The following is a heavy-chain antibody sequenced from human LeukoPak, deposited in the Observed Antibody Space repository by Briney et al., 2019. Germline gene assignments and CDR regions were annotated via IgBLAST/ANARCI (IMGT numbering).Heavy chain of an antibody. CDR1: GDSISDYY. CDR2: VYYSGST. CDR3: ARELDGNGGWFDP. V-gene: IGHV4-59*01. Sequence: SETLSLTCTVSGDSISDYYWSWIRQPLGKGLEWIGEVYYSGSTHYNPFLKSRVIISIDTSKNEFSLRLTSVTAADTAVYYCARELDGNGGWFDPWGQGTLVTVSS. J-gene: IGHJ5*02. D-gene: IGHD5-24*01.